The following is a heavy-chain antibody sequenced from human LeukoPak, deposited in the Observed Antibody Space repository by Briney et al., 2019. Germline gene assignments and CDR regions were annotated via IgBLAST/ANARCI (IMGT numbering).Heavy chain of an antibody. CDR2: MNPNSGNT. CDR1: GYTFTSYD. J-gene: IGHJ3*02. V-gene: IGHV1-8*01. Sequence: GASVKVSCKASGYTFTSYDINWVRQATGQGLEWMGWMNPNSGNTGYAQKFQGRVTMTRNTSISTAYMELSSLRSEDTAVYYCARGLFRGPLRAFDIWGQGTMVTVSS. D-gene: IGHD2-21*01. CDR3: ARGLFRGPLRAFDI.